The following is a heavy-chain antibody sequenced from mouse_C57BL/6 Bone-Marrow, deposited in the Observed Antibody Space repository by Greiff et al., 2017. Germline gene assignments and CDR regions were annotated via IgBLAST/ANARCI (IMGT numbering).Heavy chain of an antibody. CDR3: ARRGSSYCYAMDY. Sequence: QVHVKQSGAELVRPGASVKLSCKASGYTFTDYYINWVKQRPGQGLEWIARIYPGSGNTYYNEKFKGKATLTAEKSSSTAYMQLSSLTSEDSAVYFCARRGSSYCYAMDYWGQGTSVTVSS. CDR2: IYPGSGNT. V-gene: IGHV1-76*01. CDR1: GYTFTDYY. D-gene: IGHD1-1*01. J-gene: IGHJ4*01.